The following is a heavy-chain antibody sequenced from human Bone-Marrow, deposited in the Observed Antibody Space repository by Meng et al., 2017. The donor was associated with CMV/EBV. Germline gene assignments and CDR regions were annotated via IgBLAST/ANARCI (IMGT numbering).Heavy chain of an antibody. D-gene: IGHD3-10*01. CDR3: ARGYYGSGSYFTY. CDR2: INPNSGGT. V-gene: IGHV1-2*02. Sequence: ASVKVSCKASGYTFTGYYMHWVRQAPGQGLEWMGWINPNSGGTNYAQKFQGRVTMTRDTSISTAYMELSRLRSDDTAVYYCARGYYGSGSYFTYWGQGTLVTVYS. CDR1: GYTFTGYY. J-gene: IGHJ4*02.